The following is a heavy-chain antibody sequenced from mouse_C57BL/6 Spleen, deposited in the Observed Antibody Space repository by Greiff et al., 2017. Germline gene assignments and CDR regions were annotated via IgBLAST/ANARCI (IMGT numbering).Heavy chain of an antibody. J-gene: IGHJ4*01. CDR3: ARDEGATSYSNYGAMDY. CDR2: ISDGGSYT. D-gene: IGHD2-5*01. CDR1: GFTFSSYA. V-gene: IGHV5-4*01. Sequence: EVQLVESGGGLVKPGGSLKLSCAASGFTFSSYAMSWVRQTPEKRLEWVATISDGGSYTYYPDNVKGRFTISRDNAKNNLYLQMSHLKSEDTAMYYCARDEGATSYSNYGAMDYWGQGTSVTVSS.